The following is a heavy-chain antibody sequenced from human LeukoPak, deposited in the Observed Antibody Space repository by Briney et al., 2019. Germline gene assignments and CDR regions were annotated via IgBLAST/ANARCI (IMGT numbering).Heavy chain of an antibody. D-gene: IGHD5-24*01. J-gene: IGHJ4*02. CDR3: AGEVRARDGYNYGGSGY. CDR1: GGSISSGSYY. CDR2: ISATGST. V-gene: IGHV4-61*02. Sequence: KPSETLSLTCTVSGGSISSGSYYWTWIRQPAGKGLEWIGRISATGSTNYNPSLKSRVTISIDTSKNQFSLKLSSVTAADTAVYYCAGEVRARDGYNYGGSGYWGQGTLVTVSS.